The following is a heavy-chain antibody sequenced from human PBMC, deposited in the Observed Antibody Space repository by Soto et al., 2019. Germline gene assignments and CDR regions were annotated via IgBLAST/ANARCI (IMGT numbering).Heavy chain of an antibody. V-gene: IGHV1-8*01. Sequence: ASVKVSCKASGYTFTSYDINWVRQATGQGLEWMGWMNPNSGNTGYAQKFQGRVTMTRNTSISTAYMELSSLRSEDTALYYCARGPGSWYYYYMDVWGKETTVTVSS. J-gene: IGHJ6*03. CDR3: ARGPGSWYYYYMDV. CDR2: MNPNSGNT. D-gene: IGHD2-15*01. CDR1: GYTFTSYD.